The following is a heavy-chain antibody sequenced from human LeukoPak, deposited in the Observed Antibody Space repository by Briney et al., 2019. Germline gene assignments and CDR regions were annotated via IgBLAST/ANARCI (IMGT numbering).Heavy chain of an antibody. CDR3: ARHGYLSAN. D-gene: IGHD3-22*01. CDR2: INQSGST. Sequence: PSETLSLTCAVYGGSLSGYDWSGIRQPPGKGLEWIGEINQSGSTNYNPALKSRVTISGDTSKNQFSLKLSSVTAADTAVYYCARHGYLSANWGQGTLVTVSS. V-gene: IGHV4-34*01. J-gene: IGHJ4*02. CDR1: GGSLSGYD.